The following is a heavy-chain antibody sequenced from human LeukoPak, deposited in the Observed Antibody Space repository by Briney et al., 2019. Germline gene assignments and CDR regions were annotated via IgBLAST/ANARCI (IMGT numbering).Heavy chain of an antibody. CDR2: ISAYNGNT. CDR3: ARDLYYYGSGSSLFFDY. D-gene: IGHD3-10*01. J-gene: IGHJ4*02. V-gene: IGHV1-18*01. CDR1: GYTFTSYG. Sequence: ASVKVSRKASGYTFTSYGISWVRQAPGQGLEWMGWISAYNGNTNYAQKLQGRVTMTTDTSTSTAYMELRSLRSDDTAVYYCARDLYYYGSGSSLFFDYWGQGTLVTVSS.